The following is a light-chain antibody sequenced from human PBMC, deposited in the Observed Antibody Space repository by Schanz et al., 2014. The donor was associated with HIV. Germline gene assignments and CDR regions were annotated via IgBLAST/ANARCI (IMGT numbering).Light chain of an antibody. V-gene: IGKV1-9*01. Sequence: DIQVTQSPSFLSASVGDRVTITCRASQAINDYLAWYQQKPGRAPNLLIYGASTLQSGVPSRFSGSGSGTEFTLTISSLQPDDFATYYCQQYNSYPLTFGGGTKVEIK. CDR3: QQYNSYPLT. CDR1: QAINDY. CDR2: GAS. J-gene: IGKJ4*01.